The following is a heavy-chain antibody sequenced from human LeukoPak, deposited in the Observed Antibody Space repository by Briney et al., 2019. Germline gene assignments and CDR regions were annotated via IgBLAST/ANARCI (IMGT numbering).Heavy chain of an antibody. CDR2: IYYSGST. CDR3: AREAVAGTSFDH. J-gene: IGHJ4*02. V-gene: IGHV4-59*01. CDR1: GGSISSYY. Sequence: SETLSLTCTVSGGSISSYYWSWIRQPPGKGLEWIGYIYYSGSTNYNPSLKSRVTISVDTSKNQFSLKLSSVTAADTAVYYCAREAVAGTSFDHWGQGTLVTVSS. D-gene: IGHD6-19*01.